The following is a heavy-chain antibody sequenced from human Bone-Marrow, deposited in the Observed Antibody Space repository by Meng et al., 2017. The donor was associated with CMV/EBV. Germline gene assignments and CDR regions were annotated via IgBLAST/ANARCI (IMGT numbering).Heavy chain of an antibody. CDR2: IWYDGSNN. J-gene: IGHJ3*02. CDR3: ARRCSDAFDI. V-gene: IGHV3-30*06. CDR1: GFTFSSHG. Sequence: GGSLTPSCAASGFTFSSHGMHWVSQAPGKGLEWVAVIWYDGSNNYYADSVKGRFTISRDNSKSTLYLQMNSLRAEDTAVYYCARRCSDAFDIWGQGTMVTVSS. D-gene: IGHD4/OR15-4a*01.